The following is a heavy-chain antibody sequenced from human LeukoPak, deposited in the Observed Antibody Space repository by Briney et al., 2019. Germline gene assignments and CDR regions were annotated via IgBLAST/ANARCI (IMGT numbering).Heavy chain of an antibody. CDR1: GYTFTSYY. CDR2: INPSGGST. V-gene: IGHV1-46*01. Sequence: ASVKVSCKASGYTFTSYYMHWVRQAPAQGLEWVGIINPSGGSTSYAQKFQGRVTITRDTSASTAYMELSSLRSDDTAVDYCARDMVATTVTNSNYYGMDVWGQGTTVTVSS. CDR3: ARDMVATTVTNSNYYGMDV. J-gene: IGHJ6*02. D-gene: IGHD4-17*01.